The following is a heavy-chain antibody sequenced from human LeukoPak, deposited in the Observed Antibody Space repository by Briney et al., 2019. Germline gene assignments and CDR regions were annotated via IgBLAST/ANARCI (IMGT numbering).Heavy chain of an antibody. CDR3: ARATMSRVVVPAAISRPYYYYGMDV. CDR2: INHSGST. Sequence: PSETLSLTCAVYGGSFSGYYWSWIRQPPGKGLEWIGEINHSGSTNYNPSLKSRVTISVDTSKNQFSLKLSSVTAADTAVYYCARATMSRVVVPAAISRPYYYYGMDVWGKGTTVTVSS. D-gene: IGHD2-2*01. J-gene: IGHJ6*04. V-gene: IGHV4-34*01. CDR1: GGSFSGYY.